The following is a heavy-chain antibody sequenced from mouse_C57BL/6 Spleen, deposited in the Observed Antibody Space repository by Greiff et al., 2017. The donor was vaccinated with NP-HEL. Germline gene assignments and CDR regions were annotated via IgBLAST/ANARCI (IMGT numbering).Heavy chain of an antibody. CDR3: ARSLDAMDY. CDR2: INPNNGGT. CDR1: GYTFTDYN. V-gene: IGHV1-18*01. J-gene: IGHJ4*01. Sequence: VQLQQSGPELMKPGASVKIPCKASGYTFTDYNMDWVKQSHGKSLEWIGDINPNNGGTIYNQKFKGKATLTVDKSSSTAYMELRSLTSEDTAVYYCARSLDAMDYWGQGTSVTVSS.